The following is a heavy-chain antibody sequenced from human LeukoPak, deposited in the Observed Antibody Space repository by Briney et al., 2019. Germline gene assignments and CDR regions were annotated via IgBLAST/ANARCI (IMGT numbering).Heavy chain of an antibody. V-gene: IGHV3-53*04. CDR1: GFTFSDYY. Sequence: GGSLRLSCAASGFTFSDYYMSWVRQAPGKGLEWVSVIYSGGSTYYADSVKGRFTISRHNSKNTLYLQMNSLRAEDTAVYYCARGGYSGYAYPDYYYGMDVWGQGTTVTVSS. CDR2: IYSGGST. J-gene: IGHJ6*02. CDR3: ARGGYSGYAYPDYYYGMDV. D-gene: IGHD5-12*01.